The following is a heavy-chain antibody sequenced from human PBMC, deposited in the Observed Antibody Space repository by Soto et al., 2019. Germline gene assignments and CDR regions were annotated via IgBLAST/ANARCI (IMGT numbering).Heavy chain of an antibody. D-gene: IGHD6-6*01. V-gene: IGHV3-23*01. CDR3: VREASSSGLHLDH. CDR1: GFIFSNYA. J-gene: IGHJ4*02. CDR2: ISGSGSST. Sequence: GGSLRLSCAASGFIFSNYAMSWVRQAPGKGLEWVSFISGSGSSTYYADSVKGRLTISRGNSKNTLYLQMNSLRAEDAAVYYCVREASSSGLHLDHWGRGTLVTVSS.